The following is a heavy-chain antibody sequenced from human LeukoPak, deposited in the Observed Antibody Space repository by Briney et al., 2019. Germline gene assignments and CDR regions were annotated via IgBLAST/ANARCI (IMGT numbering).Heavy chain of an antibody. Sequence: GASVKVSCKASGYTFTGYYMHWVRQAPGQGLEWMGRINPNSGGTNYAQKFQGRVTMTRDMSISTAYMELSRLRSDDTAVYYCARGGERILWYQGWFDPWGQGTLVTVSS. D-gene: IGHD2-21*01. CDR1: GYTFTGYY. V-gene: IGHV1-2*06. CDR2: INPNSGGT. J-gene: IGHJ5*02. CDR3: ARGGERILWYQGWFDP.